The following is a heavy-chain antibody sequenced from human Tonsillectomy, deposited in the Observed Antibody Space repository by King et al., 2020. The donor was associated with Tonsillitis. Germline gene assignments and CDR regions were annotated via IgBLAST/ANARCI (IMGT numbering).Heavy chain of an antibody. CDR1: WFSLSTSGVG. CDR3: AHRALGFMAIFGVDAYYFDY. Sequence: TLKESGPTLVKPTQTLTLTCTFSWFSLSTSGVGVGWIRHPPGKAREWLALIYWNDAKRYSPSLNSRLTITKDTSKNQLVLTMTNMDPVAPATYNCAHRALGFMAIFGVDAYYFDYWGQGTLVTVSS. V-gene: IGHV2-5*01. CDR2: IYWNDAK. J-gene: IGHJ4*02. D-gene: IGHD3-3*01.